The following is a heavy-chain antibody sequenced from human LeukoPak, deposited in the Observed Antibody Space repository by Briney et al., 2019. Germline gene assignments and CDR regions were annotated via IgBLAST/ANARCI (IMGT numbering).Heavy chain of an antibody. CDR1: GFTLSSYA. CDR3: AKDPDRYGGNVYFDY. J-gene: IGHJ4*02. V-gene: IGHV3-23*01. CDR2: ISGSGGST. D-gene: IGHD4-23*01. Sequence: GGSLRLSCAASGFTLSSYAMSWVRQAPGKGLEWVSAISGSGGSTYYADSVKGRFTISRDNSKNTLYPQMNSLRAEDTAVYYCAKDPDRYGGNVYFDYWGQGTLVTVSS.